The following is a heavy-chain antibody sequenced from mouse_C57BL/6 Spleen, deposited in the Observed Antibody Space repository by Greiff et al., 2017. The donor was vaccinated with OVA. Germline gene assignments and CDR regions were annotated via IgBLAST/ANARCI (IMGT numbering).Heavy chain of an antibody. CDR1: GYTFTDYY. J-gene: IGHJ2*01. CDR3: ARGLTIDY. D-gene: IGHD1-3*01. V-gene: IGHV1-76*01. CDR2: IYPGSGNT. Sequence: VQLQQSGAELVRPGASVKLSCKASGYTFTDYYINWVKQRPGQGLEWIARIYPGSGNTYYTEKFKGKATLTAEKSSSTAYMQLSSLTSEASACYFCARGLTIDYWGQGTTLTVSS.